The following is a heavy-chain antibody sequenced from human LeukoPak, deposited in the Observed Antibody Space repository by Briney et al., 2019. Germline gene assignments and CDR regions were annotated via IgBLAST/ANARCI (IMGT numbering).Heavy chain of an antibody. J-gene: IGHJ4*02. CDR1: GGTFSSYA. Sequence: GASVKVSCKASGGTFSSYATSWVRQVPGQGLEWMGRIIPILGIANYAQKFQGRVTITADKSTSTAYMELSSLRSEDTAVYYCARGVVTFLYYFDYWGQGTLVTVSS. CDR2: IIPILGIA. CDR3: ARGVVTFLYYFDY. V-gene: IGHV1-69*04. D-gene: IGHD4-23*01.